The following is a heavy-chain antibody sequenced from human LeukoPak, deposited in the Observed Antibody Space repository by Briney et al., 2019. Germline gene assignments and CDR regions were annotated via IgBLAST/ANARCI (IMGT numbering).Heavy chain of an antibody. D-gene: IGHD4-17*01. CDR2: IYYSGST. CDR1: GGSISSYY. V-gene: IGHV4-59*08. Sequence: PSETLSLTCTVSGGSISSYYWSWIRQPPGKGLEWIGYIYYSGSTNYNPSLKSRVTIPVDTSKNQFSLKLSSVTAADTAVYYCARHYYGDYYYDYWGQGTLVTVSS. CDR3: ARHYYGDYYYDY. J-gene: IGHJ4*02.